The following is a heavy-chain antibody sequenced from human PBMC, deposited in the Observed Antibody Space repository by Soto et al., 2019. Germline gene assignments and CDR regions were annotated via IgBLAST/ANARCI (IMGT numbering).Heavy chain of an antibody. Sequence: SETLSLTCTVSGGSVSSGSYYWSWIRQPPGKGLEWIGYIYYSGSTNYNPSLKSRVTISVDTSKNQFSLKLSSVTAADTAVYYCATISAVRIYYYYVMYVWGQGTTLPVSS. D-gene: IGHD6-13*01. CDR1: GGSVSSGSYY. V-gene: IGHV4-61*01. CDR3: ATISAVRIYYYYVMYV. J-gene: IGHJ6*02. CDR2: IYYSGST.